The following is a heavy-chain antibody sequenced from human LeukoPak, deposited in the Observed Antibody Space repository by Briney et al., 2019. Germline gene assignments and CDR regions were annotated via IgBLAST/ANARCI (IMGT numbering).Heavy chain of an antibody. CDR2: MNPNSGNT. CDR1: GYAFTSYD. Sequence: ASVKVSCKASGYAFTSYDINWVRQATGQGLEWMGWMNPNSGNTGYAQKFQGRVTMTRNTSISTAYMELSSLRAEDTAVYYCARKAAAAHDAFDVWGQGTMVIVSS. D-gene: IGHD6-13*01. J-gene: IGHJ3*01. CDR3: ARKAAAAHDAFDV. V-gene: IGHV1-8*01.